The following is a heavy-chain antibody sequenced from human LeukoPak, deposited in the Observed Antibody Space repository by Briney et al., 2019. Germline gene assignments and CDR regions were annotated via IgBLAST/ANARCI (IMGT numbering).Heavy chain of an antibody. CDR2: IKQDGSEK. J-gene: IGHJ4*02. CDR3: VRDSDIVATIHFDY. D-gene: IGHD5-12*01. Sequence: GGSLRLSCAASGFTFSSYWMSWVRQAPGKGLEWVANIKQDGSEKYYVDSVKGRFTISRDNAKNSLYLQMNSLRAEDTAVYYCVRDSDIVATIHFDYWGQGTLVTVSS. V-gene: IGHV3-7*01. CDR1: GFTFSSYW.